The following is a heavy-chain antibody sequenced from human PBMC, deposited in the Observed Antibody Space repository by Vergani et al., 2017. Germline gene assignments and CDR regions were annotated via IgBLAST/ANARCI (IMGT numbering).Heavy chain of an antibody. CDR2: IRSKAYGQAT. Sequence: EVQLVESGGDLVQPGRSLRLSCTASGFTFGYYAIDWFRQAPGQGLEWVGGIRSKAYGQATIYAASVKGRFTISRDDSKSIAYLQMNNLQTEDTAMYYCGTTGNYTYYYYMDVWGKGTTVTVSS. V-gene: IGHV3-49*03. CDR1: GFTFGYYA. CDR3: GTTGNYTYYYYMDV. J-gene: IGHJ6*03. D-gene: IGHD4-11*01.